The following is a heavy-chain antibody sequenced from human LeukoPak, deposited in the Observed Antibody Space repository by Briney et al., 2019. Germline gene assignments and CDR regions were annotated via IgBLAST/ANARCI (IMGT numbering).Heavy chain of an antibody. CDR1: GGSISLYY. CDR2: IFYSGSA. CDR3: ARHGPFPHYFDY. J-gene: IGHJ4*02. Sequence: SETLSLTCTVSGGSISLYYWSWMRHPPGKELEWIAFIFYSGSAHYIPSLTRRVTISVDTSKNQLSLKLHSVTAADTTVYYCARHGPFPHYFDYWGQGALVTVSS. V-gene: IGHV4-59*08. D-gene: IGHD2/OR15-2a*01.